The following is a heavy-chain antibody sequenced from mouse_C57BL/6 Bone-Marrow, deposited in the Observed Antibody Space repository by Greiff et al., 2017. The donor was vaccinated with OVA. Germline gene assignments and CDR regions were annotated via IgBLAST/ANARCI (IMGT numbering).Heavy chain of an antibody. CDR2: IDPSDSYT. J-gene: IGHJ4*01. CDR3: ASGSSGPLYYAMDY. CDR1: GSTFTSYW. D-gene: IGHD3-2*02. Sequence: QVQLQQPGAELVKPGASVKLSCKASGSTFTSYWMQWVKQRPGQGLEWIGEIDPSDSYTNYNQKFKGKATLTVDTSSSTAYMQLSSLTSEDSAVYYCASGSSGPLYYAMDYWGQGTSVTVSS. V-gene: IGHV1-50*01.